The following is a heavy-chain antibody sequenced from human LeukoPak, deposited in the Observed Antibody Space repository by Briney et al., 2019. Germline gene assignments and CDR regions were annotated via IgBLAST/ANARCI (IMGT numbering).Heavy chain of an antibody. J-gene: IGHJ4*02. D-gene: IGHD5-24*01. CDR3: ARRRRDGYLLREDYFDY. Sequence: SETLSLTCAVYGGSFSGYYWSWIRQPPGKGLEWIGEINHSGSTNYNPSLKSRVTISVDTSKNQFSLKLSSVTAADTAVYYCARRRRDGYLLREDYFDYWGQGTLVTVSS. V-gene: IGHV4-34*01. CDR2: INHSGST. CDR1: GGSFSGYY.